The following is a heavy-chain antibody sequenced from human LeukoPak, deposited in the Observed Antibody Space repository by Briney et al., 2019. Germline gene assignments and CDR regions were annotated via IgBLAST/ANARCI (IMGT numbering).Heavy chain of an antibody. Sequence: SCKASGYTFTSYGTHWVRQAPGKGLEWVAAISYDGSDKYYTDSVKGRFTISRVNSENTLYLQMNSLRAEDTAIYYCAKVKEDRYYNSRGFYLDYWGQGTLVTVSS. CDR2: ISYDGSDK. D-gene: IGHD3-22*01. CDR3: AKVKEDRYYNSRGFYLDY. J-gene: IGHJ4*02. CDR1: GYTFTSYG. V-gene: IGHV3-30*18.